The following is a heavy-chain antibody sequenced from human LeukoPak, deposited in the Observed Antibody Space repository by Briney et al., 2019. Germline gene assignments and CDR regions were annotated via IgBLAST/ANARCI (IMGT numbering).Heavy chain of an antibody. V-gene: IGHV3-21*01. CDR2: ITSSSSYI. Sequence: GGSLRLSCAASGFTFSLYNMNWVRQAPGKGLEWVSSITSSSSYIYYADPVKGRFTISRDNAKNSLYLQMNSLRAEDTAVYYCARGLYCGGDCWDAFDIWGQGTMVTVSS. CDR1: GFTFSLYN. D-gene: IGHD2-21*01. CDR3: ARGLYCGGDCWDAFDI. J-gene: IGHJ3*02.